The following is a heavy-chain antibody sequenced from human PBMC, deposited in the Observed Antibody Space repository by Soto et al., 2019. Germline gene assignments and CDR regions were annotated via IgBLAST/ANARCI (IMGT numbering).Heavy chain of an antibody. CDR2: IWYDGSNK. CDR1: GFTFSSYG. CDR3: AREAPPYGSGSYCFDY. J-gene: IGHJ4*02. Sequence: GGSLRLSCAASGFTFSSYGMHWVRQAPGKGLEWVAVIWYDGSNKYYADSVKGRFTISRDNSKNTLYLQMNSLRAEDTAVYYCAREAPPYGSGSYCFDYWGQGTLVTVSS. D-gene: IGHD3-10*01. V-gene: IGHV3-33*01.